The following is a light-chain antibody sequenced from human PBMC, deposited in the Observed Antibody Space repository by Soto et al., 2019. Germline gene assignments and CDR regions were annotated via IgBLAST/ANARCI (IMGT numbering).Light chain of an antibody. Sequence: DIQITQSPSTLSASVGDRVTITCRASQCLGSWLAWYPQKVGGAPNLPIYDASSLESGVPSRFSGSGSGTEFTITSSRMQTDDFAAYYCQQDNSYSTFGQGTKEEIE. J-gene: IGKJ1*01. CDR2: DAS. CDR3: QQDNSYST. CDR1: QCLGSW. V-gene: IGKV1-5*01.